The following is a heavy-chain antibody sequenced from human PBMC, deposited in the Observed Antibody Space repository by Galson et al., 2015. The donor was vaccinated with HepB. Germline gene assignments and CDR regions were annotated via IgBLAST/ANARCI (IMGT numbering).Heavy chain of an antibody. CDR1: GYTFTSYG. D-gene: IGHD5-24*01. CDR3: AIVRGRWMATSPFDY. CDR2: ISAYNGNT. V-gene: IGHV1-18*01. Sequence: SVKVSCKASGYTFTSYGISWVRQAPGQGLEWMGWISAYNGNTNYAQKLQGRVTMTTDTSTSTAYMELRSLRSDDTAVYYCAIVRGRWMATSPFDYWGQGTLVTVSS. J-gene: IGHJ4*02.